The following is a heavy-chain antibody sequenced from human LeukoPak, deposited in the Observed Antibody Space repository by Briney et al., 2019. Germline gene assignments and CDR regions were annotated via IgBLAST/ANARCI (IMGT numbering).Heavy chain of an antibody. CDR1: GFTFSSYA. D-gene: IGHD2-2*03. Sequence: GGSLRLSCAASGFTFSSYAMSWVRQAPGKGLEWVSAISGSGGSTYYADSVKGRFTISRDNPKNTLYLQMNSLRAEDTAVYYCAKDLDIVVVPAAMKNYWGQGTLVTVSS. CDR3: AKDLDIVVVPAAMKNY. V-gene: IGHV3-23*01. J-gene: IGHJ4*02. CDR2: ISGSGGST.